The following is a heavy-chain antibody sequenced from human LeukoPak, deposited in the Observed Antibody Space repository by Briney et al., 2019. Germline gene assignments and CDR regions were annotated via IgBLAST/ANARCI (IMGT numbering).Heavy chain of an antibody. Sequence: PGGSLRLSCAASGFTFSDYYMSWLRQAPGKGLEWVSYISSSGSTIYYADSVKGRFTISRDNAKNSLYLQMNSLRAEDTAVYYCARWVVAVPAAPPFDYCDQGNLLTVSS. V-gene: IGHV3-11*01. J-gene: IGHJ4*02. D-gene: IGHD2-2*01. CDR1: GFTFSDYY. CDR3: ARWVVAVPAAPPFDY. CDR2: ISSSGSTI.